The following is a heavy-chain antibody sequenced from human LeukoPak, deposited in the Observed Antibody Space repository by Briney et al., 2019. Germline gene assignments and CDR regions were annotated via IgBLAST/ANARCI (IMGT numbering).Heavy chain of an antibody. Sequence: GASVKVSCKASGYTLTSYYMHWVRQAPGQGLEWMGIINPSGGSTSYAQKFQGRVTMTRDTSTSTVYMELSSLRSEDTAVYYCARVSYGDYPTDYYYGMDVWGQGTTVTVSS. V-gene: IGHV1-46*01. J-gene: IGHJ6*02. CDR3: ARVSYGDYPTDYYYGMDV. D-gene: IGHD4-17*01. CDR2: INPSGGST. CDR1: GYTLTSYY.